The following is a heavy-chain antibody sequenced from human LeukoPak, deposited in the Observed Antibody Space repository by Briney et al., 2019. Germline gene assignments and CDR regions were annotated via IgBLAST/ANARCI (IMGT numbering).Heavy chain of an antibody. CDR2: ISRTSEYI. Sequence: PGGSLRLSCAASGCSFSIYFMNWVRQAPGKGLEWVSSISRTSEYIHYADSVRGRFAISRDNAKNSVYLQMNSLRAEDTAVYFRAGGGDFDYWGQGILVTVSA. J-gene: IGHJ4*02. V-gene: IGHV3-21*01. D-gene: IGHD3-16*01. CDR1: GCSFSIYF. CDR3: AGGGDFDY.